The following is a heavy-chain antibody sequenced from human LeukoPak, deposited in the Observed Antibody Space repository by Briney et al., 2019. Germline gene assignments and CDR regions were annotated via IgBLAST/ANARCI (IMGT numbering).Heavy chain of an antibody. Sequence: SETLSLTCAVYGGSFSGFYWSWIRQPPGKGLEWIGEIIHSGSTNYNPSLKSRVTISVDTSKNQFSLNLSTVTAADTAVYYCARRGLGRPDYWGQGTLVTVSS. CDR1: GGSFSGFY. J-gene: IGHJ4*02. V-gene: IGHV4-34*12. D-gene: IGHD3-10*01. CDR2: IIHSGST. CDR3: ARRGLGRPDY.